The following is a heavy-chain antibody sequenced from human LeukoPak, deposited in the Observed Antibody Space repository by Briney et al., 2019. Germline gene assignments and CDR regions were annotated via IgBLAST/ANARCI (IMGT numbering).Heavy chain of an antibody. CDR3: ARDVYYDSSGYYN. CDR1: GYTFTSYD. Sequence: ASVKVSCKASGYTFTSYDINWVRQAPGQGLEWMGWMNPNNGNTGYAQKLQGRVTITRNTSISTAYMELSSLRSEDTAVYYCARDVYYDSSGYYNWGQGTLVTVSS. V-gene: IGHV1-8*03. CDR2: MNPNNGNT. D-gene: IGHD3-22*01. J-gene: IGHJ4*02.